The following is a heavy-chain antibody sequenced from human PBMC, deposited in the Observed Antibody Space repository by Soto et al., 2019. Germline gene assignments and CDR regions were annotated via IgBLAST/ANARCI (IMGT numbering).Heavy chain of an antibody. CDR2: TYYRSRFFS. Sequence: SQALSLTCAISGDRVSSYSAAWNWISQSPSGGLEWLGRTYYRSRFFSDYAESVKSRIIINPDTSKNQFSLQLKSVTPEDTAVYYCVRDRYSSSGWFDPWGQGNPVTVSA. CDR1: GDRVSSYSAA. D-gene: IGHD3-10*01. J-gene: IGHJ5*02. CDR3: VRDRYSSSGWFDP. V-gene: IGHV6-1*01.